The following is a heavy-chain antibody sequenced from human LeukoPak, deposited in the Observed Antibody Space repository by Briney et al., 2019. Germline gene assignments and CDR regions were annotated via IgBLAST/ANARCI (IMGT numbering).Heavy chain of an antibody. D-gene: IGHD1-26*01. V-gene: IGHV3-23*01. J-gene: IGHJ5*02. CDR3: AEALRDSRGSYFNWFDP. CDR2: ISGSGGST. CDR1: GFTFSSYG. Sequence: PGGSLRLSCAASGFTFSSYGMHWVRQAPGKGLERVSAISGSGGSTYYADSVKGRFTISRDNSKNTLYLQMNSLRAEDTAVYYCAEALRDSRGSYFNWFDPWGQGTLVTVSS.